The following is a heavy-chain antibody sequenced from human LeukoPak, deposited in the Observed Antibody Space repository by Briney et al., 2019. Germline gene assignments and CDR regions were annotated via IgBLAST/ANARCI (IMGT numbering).Heavy chain of an antibody. Sequence: GASVKVSCKASGYTFTSYAMNWVRQAPGQGLEWMGWINTNTGNPTYAQGFTGRFVFSLDTFVSTAYLQISSLKAEDTAVYYCARDLSIAALYGMDVWGQGTTVTVSS. CDR3: ARDLSIAALYGMDV. CDR2: INTNTGNP. J-gene: IGHJ6*02. V-gene: IGHV7-4-1*02. D-gene: IGHD6-6*01. CDR1: GYTFTSYA.